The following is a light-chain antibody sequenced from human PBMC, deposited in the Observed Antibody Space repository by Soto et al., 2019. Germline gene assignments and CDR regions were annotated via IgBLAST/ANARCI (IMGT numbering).Light chain of an antibody. CDR2: EVY. V-gene: IGLV2-14*01. Sequence: QSALTQPASVSGSPGQSITVSCTGTSRDVGGYNYVSWYQQHPGKAPKLMIYEVYNRPSGVSSRVSGSKSGNTASLPISGLQTDDEADYYSSSYTSSSTLVVFGGGTKLTVL. CDR3: SSYTSSSTLVV. CDR1: SRDVGGYNY. J-gene: IGLJ2*01.